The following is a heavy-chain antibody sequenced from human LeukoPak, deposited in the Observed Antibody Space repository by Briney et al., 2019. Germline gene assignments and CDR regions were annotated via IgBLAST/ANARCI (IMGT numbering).Heavy chain of an antibody. V-gene: IGHV1-69*13. Sequence: SVKVSCKASGGTFSSYAISWVRQAPGQGLEWMGGIIPIFGTANYAQKFQGRVTITADESTSTAYMELSSLRSEDTAVYYCAIRNWNYYYFDYWGQGTLVTVSS. CDR3: AIRNWNYYYFDY. CDR2: IIPIFGTA. CDR1: GGTFSSYA. J-gene: IGHJ4*02. D-gene: IGHD1-7*01.